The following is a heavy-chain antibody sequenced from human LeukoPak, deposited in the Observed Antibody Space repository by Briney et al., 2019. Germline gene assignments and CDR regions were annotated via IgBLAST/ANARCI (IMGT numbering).Heavy chain of an antibody. Sequence: ALVKVSCKASGYSLTTYYMHWVRQAPGQGLEWMAIINPSGGGPKYAQKFQGRVTMTRDTPTNTVYMELSSLRTEDTAVYYCASVYLYGMDVWGQGTTVTVSS. J-gene: IGHJ6*02. D-gene: IGHD2-8*01. CDR1: GYSLTTYY. V-gene: IGHV1-46*01. CDR3: ASVYLYGMDV. CDR2: INPSGGGP.